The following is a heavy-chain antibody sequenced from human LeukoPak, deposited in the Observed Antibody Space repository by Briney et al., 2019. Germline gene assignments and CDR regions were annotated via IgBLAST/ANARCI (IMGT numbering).Heavy chain of an antibody. CDR1: GYTLTELS. CDR3: ATAPYSSGWYFDY. D-gene: IGHD6-19*01. J-gene: IGHJ4*02. CDR2: FDPEDGET. V-gene: IGHV1-24*01. Sequence: ASVKVSCKLSGYTLTELSVHWVRQAPGKGLEWMGGFDPEDGETIYAQKFQGRVTMTEDTSTDTAYMELSSLRSEDTAVYYCATAPYSSGWYFDYWGQGTLVTVSS.